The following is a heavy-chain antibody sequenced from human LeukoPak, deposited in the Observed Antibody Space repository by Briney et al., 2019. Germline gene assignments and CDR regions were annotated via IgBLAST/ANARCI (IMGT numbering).Heavy chain of an antibody. CDR3: ARLAVAGTRIHYYYMDV. CDR1: GGSISSHY. J-gene: IGHJ6*03. Sequence: SETLSLTCTVSGGSISSHYWSWIRQPPGKGLEWIGYIYYSGSTNYNPSLKSRVTISVDTSKNQFSLKLSSVTAADTAVYYCARLAVAGTRIHYYYMDVWGKGTTVTVSS. V-gene: IGHV4-59*11. D-gene: IGHD6-13*01. CDR2: IYYSGST.